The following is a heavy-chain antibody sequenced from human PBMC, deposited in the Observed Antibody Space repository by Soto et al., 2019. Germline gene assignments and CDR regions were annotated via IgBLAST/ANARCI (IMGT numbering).Heavy chain of an antibody. V-gene: IGHV4-59*01. CDR1: GDSISSYY. Sequence: QVHLQESGPRLVKPSETLSLTCTVSGDSISSYYWTWIRQPPGKGLEYIGYIYYSGRTYYNPSLKSRVTISVDTSKDQFSLKLSSVTAAYTAVYYCARGHLGITTTGTWYDFDYWGQGTLVTVSS. J-gene: IGHJ4*02. CDR3: ARGHLGITTTGTWYDFDY. D-gene: IGHD2-15*01. CDR2: IYYSGRT.